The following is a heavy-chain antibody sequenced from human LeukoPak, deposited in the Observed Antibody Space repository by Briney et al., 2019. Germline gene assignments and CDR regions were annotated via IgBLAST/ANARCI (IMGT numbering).Heavy chain of an antibody. D-gene: IGHD2-15*01. Sequence: PGGSLRLSCAASGFTFDDYAMHWVRQAPGKGLEWVSGITWNSGSMAYADSVKGRFTISRDNAKNSLYLQMNSLRAEDTAVYYCAREMEVYQGYCSGGSCRLGAFDIWGQGTMVTVPS. CDR1: GFTFDDYA. J-gene: IGHJ3*02. V-gene: IGHV3-9*01. CDR3: AREMEVYQGYCSGGSCRLGAFDI. CDR2: ITWNSGSM.